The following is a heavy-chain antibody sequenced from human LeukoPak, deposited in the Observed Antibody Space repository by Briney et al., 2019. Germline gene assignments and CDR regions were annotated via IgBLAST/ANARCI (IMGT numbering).Heavy chain of an antibody. J-gene: IGHJ3*02. V-gene: IGHV5-51*01. D-gene: IGHD6-6*01. CDR1: GYSFTSYW. CDR2: IYPGDSDT. CDR3: ARQDNAARPFDAFDI. Sequence: GESLKIPCKGSGYSFTSYWIGWVRQMPGKGLEWMGIIYPGDSDTRYSPSFQGQVTISADKSISTAYLQWSSLKASDTAMYYCARQDNAARPFDAFDIWGQGTMVTVSS.